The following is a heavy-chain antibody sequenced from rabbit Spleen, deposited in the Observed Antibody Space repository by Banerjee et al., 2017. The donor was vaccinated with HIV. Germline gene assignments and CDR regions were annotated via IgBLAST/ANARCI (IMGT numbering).Heavy chain of an antibody. CDR3: ARDGAGGSYFAL. CDR1: GFSFSSSDY. D-gene: IGHD8-1*01. Sequence: QSLEESGGDLVKPGASLTLTCTASGFSFSSSDYMCWVRQAPGKGLEWIACIDVSSSGSIHYASWAKGRFTVSKTSSTTVTLQMTSLTAADTATYFCARDGAGGSYFALWGPGTLVTVS. CDR2: IDVSSSGSI. V-gene: IGHV1S40*01. J-gene: IGHJ6*01.